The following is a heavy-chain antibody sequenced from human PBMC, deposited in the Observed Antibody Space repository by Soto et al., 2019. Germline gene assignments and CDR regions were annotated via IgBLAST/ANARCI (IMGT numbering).Heavy chain of an antibody. CDR1: GGSISSGGYY. CDR3: ARDKVAGISGGNRYNWFDP. V-gene: IGHV4-31*03. Sequence: PSETLSLTCTVSGGSISSGGYYWSWIRQHPGKGLEWIGYIYYSGSTYYNPSLKSRVTISVDTSKNQFSLKLSSVTAADTAVYYCARDKVAGISGGNRYNWFDPWGQGTLVTVSS. J-gene: IGHJ5*02. D-gene: IGHD2-15*01. CDR2: IYYSGST.